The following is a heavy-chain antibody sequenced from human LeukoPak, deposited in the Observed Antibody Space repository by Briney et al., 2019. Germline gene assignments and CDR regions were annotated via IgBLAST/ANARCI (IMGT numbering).Heavy chain of an antibody. J-gene: IGHJ6*02. CDR3: ARDIGLNYYYYYGMDV. CDR2: IYYSGST. Sequence: KPSETLSLTCTVSGGSISSYYWSWIRQPPGKGLEWIGYIYYSGSTNYNPSLKSRVTISVDTSKNQFSLKLSSVTAADTAVYYCARDIGLNYYYYYGMDVWGQGTTVTVSS. V-gene: IGHV4-59*01. D-gene: IGHD3-10*01. CDR1: GGSISSYY.